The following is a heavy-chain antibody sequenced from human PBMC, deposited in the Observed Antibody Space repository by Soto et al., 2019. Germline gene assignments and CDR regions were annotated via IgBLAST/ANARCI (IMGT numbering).Heavy chain of an antibody. CDR2: ISGSGGST. CDR1: GFTFSSYA. CDR3: AKIAVGRITLFGGRPAWFDP. V-gene: IGHV3-23*01. J-gene: IGHJ5*02. D-gene: IGHD3-3*01. Sequence: PGGSLRLSCAASGFTFSSYAMSWVRQAPGKGLEWVSAISGSGGSTYYADSVKGRFTISRDNSKNTLYLQMNSLRAEDTAVYYCAKIAVGRITLFGGRPAWFDPWGQGTLVTVSS.